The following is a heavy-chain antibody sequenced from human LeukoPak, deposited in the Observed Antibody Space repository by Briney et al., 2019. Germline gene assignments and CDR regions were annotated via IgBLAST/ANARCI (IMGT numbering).Heavy chain of an antibody. CDR3: ATSGGFVLPNAITGNWYMDV. D-gene: IGHD3-16*02. V-gene: IGHV3-21*01. J-gene: IGHJ6*03. Sequence: PGGSLRLSCGASGFTFSVYSMNWVRQAPGKGLAWVASITSAGGYTYYADSVKGRFTISRDNAQNSLFLQMNSLRAEDTAVYFCATSGGFVLPNAITGNWYMDVWGRGTSVTVSS. CDR2: ITSAGGYT. CDR1: GFTFSVYS.